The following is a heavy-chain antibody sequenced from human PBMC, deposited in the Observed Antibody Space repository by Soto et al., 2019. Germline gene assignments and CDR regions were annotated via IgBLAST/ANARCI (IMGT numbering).Heavy chain of an antibody. Sequence: SETLSLTCTVSGGSISSGDYYWSWIRQPPGRGLEWIGYIYYSGSTYYNPSLKSRVTISVDTSKNQFSLKLSSVTAADTAVYYCARDGYYGSGSYRSYYYGMDVWGQGTTVTVSS. V-gene: IGHV4-30-4*01. D-gene: IGHD3-10*01. J-gene: IGHJ6*02. CDR1: GGSISSGDYY. CDR2: IYYSGST. CDR3: ARDGYYGSGSYRSYYYGMDV.